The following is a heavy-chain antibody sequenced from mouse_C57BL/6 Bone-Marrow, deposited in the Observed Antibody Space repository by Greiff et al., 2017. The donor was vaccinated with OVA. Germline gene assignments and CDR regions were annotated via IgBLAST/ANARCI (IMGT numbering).Heavy chain of an antibody. CDR2: IHPNNGGT. CDR1: GYTFTDYN. Sequence: EVQLQQSGPELVKPGASVKLPCKASGYTFTDYNMDWVKQSHGKSLEWIGVIHPNNGGTIYNQKFKGKATLTVDKSSSTAYMELRSLTSEDTAVYYCARLKDQGYYAMDYWGQGTSVTVSS. J-gene: IGHJ4*01. CDR3: ARLKDQGYYAMDY. V-gene: IGHV1-18*01.